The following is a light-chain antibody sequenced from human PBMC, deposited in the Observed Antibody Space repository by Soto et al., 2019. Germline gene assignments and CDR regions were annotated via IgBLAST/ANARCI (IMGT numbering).Light chain of an antibody. CDR1: QSVSNN. CDR2: GAS. J-gene: IGKJ4*01. Sequence: EIVMTQSPATLSVSPGESATLSCRASQSVSNNLACYQHKPGQAPRLLIFGASTRATGIPVRFSGSVSGTEFTLNLISLQSEDCAVYYCQHYNNLPLTFGGGMKVEIK. CDR3: QHYNNLPLT. V-gene: IGKV3-15*01.